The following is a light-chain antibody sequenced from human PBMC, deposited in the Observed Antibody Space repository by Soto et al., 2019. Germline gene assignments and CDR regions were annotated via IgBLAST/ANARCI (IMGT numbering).Light chain of an antibody. Sequence: QSVLTQPPSASGSPGQSVTISCTGTSSDVGGYKYVSWYQQHPGKAPKLMIYEVSKRPSGVPDRFSGSKSGNTASLTVSGLQAEDEAEYYCSSYASYVGSNNLVFGGGTKLTVL. CDR2: EVS. J-gene: IGLJ3*02. CDR1: SSDVGGYKY. V-gene: IGLV2-8*01. CDR3: SSYASYVGSNNLV.